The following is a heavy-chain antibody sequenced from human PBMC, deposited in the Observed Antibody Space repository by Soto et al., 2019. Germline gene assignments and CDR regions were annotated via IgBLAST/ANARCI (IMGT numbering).Heavy chain of an antibody. CDR3: ARVHSGRGAFDI. J-gene: IGHJ3*02. D-gene: IGHD1-26*01. Sequence: SETLSLTCAVYGGSFSGYYWSWIRQPPGKGLEWIGEINHSGSTNYNPSLKSRVTISVDTSKNQFSLKLSSVTAADTAVYYCARVHSGRGAFDIWGQGTMVTVSS. CDR1: GGSFSGYY. V-gene: IGHV4-34*01. CDR2: INHSGST.